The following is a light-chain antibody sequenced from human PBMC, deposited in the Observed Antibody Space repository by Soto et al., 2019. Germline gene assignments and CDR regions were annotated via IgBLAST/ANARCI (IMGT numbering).Light chain of an antibody. Sequence: QSALTQPASVSGSPGQSITISCTGTSSDVGGYNYVSWYQQHPGKAPTLMIFEVSSRPSGVSYRFSGSKSGNTASLTISGLQAEDEADYYCSSYTSSSTLYVFGSGTKVTVL. V-gene: IGLV2-14*01. CDR2: EVS. CDR1: SSDVGGYNY. CDR3: SSYTSSSTLYV. J-gene: IGLJ1*01.